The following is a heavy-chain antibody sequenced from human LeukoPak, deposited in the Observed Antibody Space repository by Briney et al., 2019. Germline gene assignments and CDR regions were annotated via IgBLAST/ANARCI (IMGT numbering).Heavy chain of an antibody. V-gene: IGHV3-66*01. Sequence: GGSLRLSCAASGFTVSSNYMSWVRQAPGKGLEWVSVIYSGGSTYYADSVKGRFTISRDNSKNTLYLQMNSLRAEDTAVYYCAKGSTSCPFDYWGQGTLVTVSS. CDR3: AKGSTSCPFDY. CDR2: IYSGGST. J-gene: IGHJ4*02. D-gene: IGHD2-2*01. CDR1: GFTVSSNY.